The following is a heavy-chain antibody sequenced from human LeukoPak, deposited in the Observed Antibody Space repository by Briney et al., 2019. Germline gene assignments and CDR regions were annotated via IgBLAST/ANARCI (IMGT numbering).Heavy chain of an antibody. J-gene: IGHJ5*02. V-gene: IGHV4-59*01. CDR2: IYYSGST. Sequence: PSETLSLTCTVSGGSISSYYWSWIRQPPGKGLEWIGYIYYSGSTNYNPSLKSRVTISVDTSKNQFSLKLSSVTAADTAVYYCVRERGADQLPGNWFDPWGQGTLVTVSS. CDR1: GGSISSYY. D-gene: IGHD2-2*01. CDR3: VRERGADQLPGNWFDP.